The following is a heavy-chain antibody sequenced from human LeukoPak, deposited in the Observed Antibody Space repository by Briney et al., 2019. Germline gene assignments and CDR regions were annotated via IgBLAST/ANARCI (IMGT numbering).Heavy chain of an antibody. J-gene: IGHJ4*02. Sequence: GGSLRLSCAASGFTLSSYSVNWVRQAPGKGLEWVSSISSSSSYIYYADSVKGRFTISRDNAKNSLYLQMNSLRAEDTAVYYCAREDGYNPLDYWGQGTLVTVSS. CDR3: AREDGYNPLDY. CDR2: ISSSSSYI. V-gene: IGHV3-21*01. D-gene: IGHD5-24*01. CDR1: GFTLSSYS.